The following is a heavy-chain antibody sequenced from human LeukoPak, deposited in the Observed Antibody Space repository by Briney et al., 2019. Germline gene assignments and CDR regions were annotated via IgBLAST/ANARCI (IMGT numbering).Heavy chain of an antibody. Sequence: SETLSPTCTVSGGSISSYYWSWIRQPAGKGLEWIGRIYTSGSTNYNPSLKSRVTMSVDTSKNQFSLKLSSVTAADTAVYYCARESPYCSSTSCYVVPYYYMDVWGKGTTVTVSS. J-gene: IGHJ6*03. V-gene: IGHV4-4*07. CDR2: IYTSGST. CDR1: GGSISSYY. CDR3: ARESPYCSSTSCYVVPYYYMDV. D-gene: IGHD2-2*01.